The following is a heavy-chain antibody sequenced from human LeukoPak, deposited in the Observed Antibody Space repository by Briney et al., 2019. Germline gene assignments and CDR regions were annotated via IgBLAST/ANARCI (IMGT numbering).Heavy chain of an antibody. CDR3: ASYGRPYSSSLCFDY. D-gene: IGHD6-6*01. CDR2: INTDGSTT. J-gene: IGHJ4*02. V-gene: IGHV3-74*01. CDR1: GFTFSSYW. Sequence: PGGSLRLSCAASGFTFSSYWMHWVRQAPGKGLVWVSRINTDGSTTNYADSVKGRFTISRDNAKNTLYLQMNSLRADDTAVYYCASYGRPYSSSLCFDYWGQGTLVTVSS.